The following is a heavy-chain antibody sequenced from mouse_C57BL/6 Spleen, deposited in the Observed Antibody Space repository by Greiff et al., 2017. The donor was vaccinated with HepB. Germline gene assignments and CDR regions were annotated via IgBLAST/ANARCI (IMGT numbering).Heavy chain of an antibody. V-gene: IGHV3-1*01. J-gene: IGHJ3*01. D-gene: IGHD2-3*01. CDR3: ARDEGGYYGGFAY. CDR2: ISYSGST. Sequence: EVQRVESGPGMVKPSQSLSLTCTVTGYSITSGYDWHWIRHFPGNKLEWMGYISYSGSTNYNPSLKSRISITHDTSKNHFFLKLNSVTTEDTATYYCARDEGGYYGGFAYWGQGTLVTVSA. CDR1: GYSITSGYD.